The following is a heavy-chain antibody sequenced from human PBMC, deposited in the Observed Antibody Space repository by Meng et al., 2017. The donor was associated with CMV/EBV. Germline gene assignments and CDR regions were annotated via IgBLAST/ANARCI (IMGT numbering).Heavy chain of an antibody. CDR2: INHSGST. D-gene: IGHD3-22*01. Sequence: GSLRLSCAVYGGSFSGYYWSWIRQPPGKGLEWIGEINHSGSTNYNPSLKSRVTISVDTSKNQFSLKLSSVTAADTAVYYCARAAADSSGYYLDYWGQGTLVTVSS. J-gene: IGHJ4*02. CDR1: GGSFSGYY. V-gene: IGHV4-34*01. CDR3: ARAAADSSGYYLDY.